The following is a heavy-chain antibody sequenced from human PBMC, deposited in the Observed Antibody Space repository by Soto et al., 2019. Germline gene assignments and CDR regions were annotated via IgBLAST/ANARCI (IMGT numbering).Heavy chain of an antibody. CDR1: GFTFSSYA. J-gene: IGHJ4*02. CDR3: ARDFDY. V-gene: IGHV3-30-3*01. CDR2: ISYDGTNK. Sequence: QVQLVESGGGVVQPGRSLRLSCAASGFTFSSYAMHWVRQAPGKGLEWVAVISYDGTNKYYADSVKGRFTISRDNSKNTLYMQMNGLRDEDTAVYYCARDFDYWGPGTLVTVSS.